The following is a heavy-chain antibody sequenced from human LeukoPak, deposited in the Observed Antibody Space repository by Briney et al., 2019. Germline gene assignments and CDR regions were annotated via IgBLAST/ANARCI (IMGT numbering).Heavy chain of an antibody. Sequence: SETLSLTCTVSGGSISSYYWSWIRQPPGKGLEWIGYIYYSGSTNYNPSLKSRVTISVDTSKNQFSLKLSSVTAADTAVYYCARTIYDFWSGYYPDYWGQGTLVTVSS. D-gene: IGHD3-3*01. J-gene: IGHJ4*02. V-gene: IGHV4-59*01. CDR1: GGSISSYY. CDR2: IYYSGST. CDR3: ARTIYDFWSGYYPDY.